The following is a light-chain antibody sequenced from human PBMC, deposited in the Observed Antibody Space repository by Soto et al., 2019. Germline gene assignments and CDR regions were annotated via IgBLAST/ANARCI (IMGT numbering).Light chain of an antibody. V-gene: IGKV3-11*01. CDR1: QSISTY. J-gene: IGKJ4*01. Sequence: EIVLTQSPDTLSLSPGERANFSCRASQSISTYLAWFQQKPGQAPRLLIYAASNRATGIPARFSGSGSGTDFTLTISSLEPEDFAVYYCQQRSNWPRLVTFGGGTKVEI. CDR2: AAS. CDR3: QQRSNWPRLVT.